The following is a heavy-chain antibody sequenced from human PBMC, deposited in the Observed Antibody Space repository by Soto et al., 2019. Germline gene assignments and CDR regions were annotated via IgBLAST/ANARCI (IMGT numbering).Heavy chain of an antibody. Sequence: HPGGSLRLSCAASGFTFSSYAMHWVRQAPGKGLEWVTTICGTASRTYYVDSVKGRFFISRDNSKNTVTLQMNNLTLDDTAVYYCATSFRYFDNWGQGTRVTVSS. CDR3: ATSFRYFDN. CDR2: ICGTASRT. J-gene: IGHJ4*02. V-gene: IGHV3-23*05. CDR1: GFTFSSYA. D-gene: IGHD3-9*01.